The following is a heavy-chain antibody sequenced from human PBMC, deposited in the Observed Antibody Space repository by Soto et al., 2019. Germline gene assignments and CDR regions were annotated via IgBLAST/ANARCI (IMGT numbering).Heavy chain of an antibody. V-gene: IGHV1-69*13. D-gene: IGHD3-16*01. CDR2: ILPVFGSA. Sequence: SVKVSCKASGGSFGTHAICWVRQAPGQGLEWMGRILPVFGSANSAQKFKDRVRISADDYTGTAYLELVNLTSDDTAVYFCATGTPNFGAPVDSWGPGTLVTVSS. J-gene: IGHJ5*01. CDR1: GGSFGTHA. CDR3: ATGTPNFGAPVDS.